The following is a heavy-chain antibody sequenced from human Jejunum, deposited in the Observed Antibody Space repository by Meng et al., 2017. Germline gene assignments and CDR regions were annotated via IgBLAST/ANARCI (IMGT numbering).Heavy chain of an antibody. Sequence: QVQVQDAGPGLGKPSETLSLTCTVSDDSISRYYWSWIRQPAGKGLEWIGRFYSSGSTNYSPSLKSRVTMSVDTSKNQFSLKMRSVTAADTAVYYCAREVNRDDQGRAFDIWGQGTMVTVSS. CDR3: AREVNRDDQGRAFDI. J-gene: IGHJ3*02. D-gene: IGHD5-24*01. V-gene: IGHV4-4*07. CDR2: FYSSGST. CDR1: DDSISRYY.